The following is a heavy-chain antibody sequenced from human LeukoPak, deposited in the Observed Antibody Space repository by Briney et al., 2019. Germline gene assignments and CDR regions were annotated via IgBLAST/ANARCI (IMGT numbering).Heavy chain of an antibody. Sequence: GGSLRLSCAASGFTFSDYYMSWVRQAPGKGLEWVANIKQDGSEKYYVDSVKGRFTIPRDNAKNSLYLQMNSLRAEDTAVYYCARARRVYYDSSGYFYFQHWGQGTLVTVSS. D-gene: IGHD3-22*01. CDR3: ARARRVYYDSSGYFYFQH. J-gene: IGHJ1*01. CDR2: IKQDGSEK. V-gene: IGHV3-7*04. CDR1: GFTFSDYY.